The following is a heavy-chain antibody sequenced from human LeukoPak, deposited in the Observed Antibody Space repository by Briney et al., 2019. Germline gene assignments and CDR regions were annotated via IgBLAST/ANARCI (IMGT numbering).Heavy chain of an antibody. Sequence: KTGGSLRLSCAASGFTFSIYEMNWVRQAPGKGLEWVSSISSSSSYIYYADSVKGRFTISRDNAKNSLYLQMNSLRAEDTAVYYCARGGVNYDSSGYYLNAFDIWGQGTMVTVSS. J-gene: IGHJ3*02. CDR1: GFTFSIYE. CDR3: ARGGVNYDSSGYYLNAFDI. D-gene: IGHD3-22*01. V-gene: IGHV3-21*01. CDR2: ISSSSSYI.